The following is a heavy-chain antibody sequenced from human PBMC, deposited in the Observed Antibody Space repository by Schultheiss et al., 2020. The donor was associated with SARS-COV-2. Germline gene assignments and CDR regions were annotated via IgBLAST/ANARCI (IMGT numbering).Heavy chain of an antibody. D-gene: IGHD3-22*01. J-gene: IGHJ5*02. CDR1: GFTFSSYA. Sequence: GESLKISCAASGFTFSSYAMSWVRQAPGKGLEWVGRIKSKTDGGTTDYAAPVKGRFTISRDDSKNTLYLQMNSLKTEDTAVYYCTTDYYYDSSGYLVRPWFDPWGQGTLVTVSS. CDR3: TTDYYYDSSGYLVRPWFDP. V-gene: IGHV3-15*01. CDR2: IKSKTDGGTT.